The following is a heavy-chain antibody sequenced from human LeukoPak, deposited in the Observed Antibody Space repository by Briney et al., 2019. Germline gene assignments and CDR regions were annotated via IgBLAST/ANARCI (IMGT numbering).Heavy chain of an antibody. D-gene: IGHD1-26*01. CDR1: GFTFSSYA. Sequence: PGGSLRLSCAASGFTFSSYAMSWVRQAPGKGLEWVSTIGGSSGSTHYADSVKGRFTISRDNSKNTLYLQMNSLRAEDTAVYYCAKLVGAIPTDYWGQGTLVTVPS. V-gene: IGHV3-23*01. CDR2: IGGSSGST. CDR3: AKLVGAIPTDY. J-gene: IGHJ4*02.